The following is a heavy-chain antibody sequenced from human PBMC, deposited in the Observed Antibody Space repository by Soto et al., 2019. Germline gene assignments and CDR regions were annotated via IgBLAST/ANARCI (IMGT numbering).Heavy chain of an antibody. J-gene: IGHJ6*03. Sequence: VGPLRLSCAASGFTFSSYSMNWARQAPGKGLEWVSYISSSSSTIYYADSVKGRFTISRDNAKNSLYLQMNSLRAEDTAVYYCARGSSSLYYYYYYMDVWGKGTTVTVSS. CDR1: GFTFSSYS. CDR3: ARGSSSLYYYYYYMDV. CDR2: ISSSSSTI. V-gene: IGHV3-48*01. D-gene: IGHD6-6*01.